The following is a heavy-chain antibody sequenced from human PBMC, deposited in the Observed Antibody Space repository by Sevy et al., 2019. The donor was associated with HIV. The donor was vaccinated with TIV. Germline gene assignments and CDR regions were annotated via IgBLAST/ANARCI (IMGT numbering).Heavy chain of an antibody. J-gene: IGHJ2*01. D-gene: IGHD2-2*01. V-gene: IGHV4-39*01. CDR1: GGSISSSSYY. CDR2: IYYSGST. CDR3: ARLGVVVVPAATRGMSAAVSHWYFDL. Sequence: SETLSLTCTVSGGSISSSSYYWGWIRQPPGKGLEWIGSIYYSGSTYYNPSLKSRVTISVDTSKNQFSLKRSSVTAADTAVYYGARLGVVVVPAATRGMSAAVSHWYFDLWGRGTLVTVSS.